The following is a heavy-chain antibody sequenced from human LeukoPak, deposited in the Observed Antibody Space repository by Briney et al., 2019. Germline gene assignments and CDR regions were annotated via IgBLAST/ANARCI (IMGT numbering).Heavy chain of an antibody. Sequence: SETLSLTCTVSGGSISSYYWNWIRQPPGKGLEWIGYIYYSGSTNYNPSLKSRVTISVDTSKNQFSLKLSSVTAADTAVYYGARGADSSGYYSIFYFDYWGQGTLVTVSS. J-gene: IGHJ4*02. CDR2: IYYSGST. CDR1: GGSISSYY. V-gene: IGHV4-59*01. CDR3: ARGADSSGYYSIFYFDY. D-gene: IGHD3-22*01.